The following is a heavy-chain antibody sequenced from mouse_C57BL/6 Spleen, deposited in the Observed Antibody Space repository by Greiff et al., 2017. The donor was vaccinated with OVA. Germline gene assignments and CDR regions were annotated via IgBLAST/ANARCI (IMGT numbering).Heavy chain of an antibody. Sequence: VQLQQSGAELVRPGSSVKLSCKASGYTFTSYWMHWVKQRPIQGLEWIGNIDPSDSETHYNQKFKDKATLTVDKSSSTAYMQLSSLTSEDSAVYYCAIQQITTVVATDYWGQGTTLTVSS. CDR3: AIQQITTVVATDY. V-gene: IGHV1-52*01. CDR2: IDPSDSET. J-gene: IGHJ2*01. CDR1: GYTFTSYW. D-gene: IGHD1-1*01.